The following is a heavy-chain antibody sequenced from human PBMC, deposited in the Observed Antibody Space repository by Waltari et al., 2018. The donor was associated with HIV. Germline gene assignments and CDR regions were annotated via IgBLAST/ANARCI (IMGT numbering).Heavy chain of an antibody. D-gene: IGHD3-16*01. Sequence: EVQLVESGGGLVQPGGSLKLSCAASGFTFSGSATHWVRQASGKGLEWVGRIRSKANSYATAYAASVKGRFTISRDDSKNTAYLQMNSLKTEDTAVYYCTGYRGEGVDYWGQGTLVTVSS. CDR3: TGYRGEGVDY. CDR2: IRSKANSYAT. CDR1: GFTFSGSA. V-gene: IGHV3-73*01. J-gene: IGHJ4*02.